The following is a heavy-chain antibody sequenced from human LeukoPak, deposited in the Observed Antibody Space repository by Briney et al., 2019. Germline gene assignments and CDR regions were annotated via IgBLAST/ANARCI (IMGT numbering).Heavy chain of an antibody. CDR2: IYSGGST. Sequence: PGGSLRLSCAASGFTVSSNYMSWVRQAPGKGLEWVSVIYSGGSTYYADSVKGRFTISRDNSKNTLYLQMNSLRAEDTAVYYCARTYYYQYMDVWGKGTRVTVSS. J-gene: IGHJ6*03. CDR3: ARTYYYQYMDV. CDR1: GFTVSSNY. V-gene: IGHV3-53*01.